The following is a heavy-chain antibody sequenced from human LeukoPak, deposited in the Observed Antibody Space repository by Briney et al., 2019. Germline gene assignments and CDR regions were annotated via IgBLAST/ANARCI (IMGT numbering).Heavy chain of an antibody. D-gene: IGHD5-18*01. CDR2: ISYDGSNK. CDR1: GFTFSSYG. CDR3: AKGYSYEHYYGMDV. Sequence: PGRPLRLSCAASGFTFSSYGMHWVRQAPGKGLEWVAVISYDGSNKYYADSVKGQFTISRDNSKNTLYLQMNSLRAEDTAVYYCAKGYSYEHYYGMDVWGQGTTVTVSS. V-gene: IGHV3-30*18. J-gene: IGHJ6*02.